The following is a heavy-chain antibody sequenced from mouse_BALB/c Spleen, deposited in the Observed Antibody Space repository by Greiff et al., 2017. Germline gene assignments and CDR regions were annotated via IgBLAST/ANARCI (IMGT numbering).Heavy chain of an antibody. CDR2: IDPENGNT. V-gene: IGHV14-1*02. CDR3: ARGGLRGGFAY. Sequence: VQLKESGAELVRPGALVKLSCKASGFNIKDYYMHWVKQRPEQGLEWIGWIDPENGNTIYDPKFQGKASITADTSSNTAYLQLSSLTSEDTAVYYCARGGLRGGFAYWGQGTLVTVSA. CDR1: GFNIKDYY. J-gene: IGHJ3*01. D-gene: IGHD2-4*01.